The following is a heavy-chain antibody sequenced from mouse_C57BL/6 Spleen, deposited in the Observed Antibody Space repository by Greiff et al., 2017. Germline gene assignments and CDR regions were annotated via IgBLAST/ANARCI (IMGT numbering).Heavy chain of an antibody. D-gene: IGHD2-3*01. CDR3: ARSADGYGY. J-gene: IGHJ2*01. Sequence: QVQLQQPGAELVMPGASVKLSCKASGYTFTSYWMHWVKQRPGQGLEWIGEIDPSDSYTNYNQKFKGKSTLTVDKSSSTAYMQLSSLTSEDSAVYYCARSADGYGYWGQVTTLTVSS. V-gene: IGHV1-69*01. CDR2: IDPSDSYT. CDR1: GYTFTSYW.